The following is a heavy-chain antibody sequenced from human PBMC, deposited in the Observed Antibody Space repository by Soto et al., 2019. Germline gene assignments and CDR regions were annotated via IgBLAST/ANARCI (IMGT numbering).Heavy chain of an antibody. J-gene: IGHJ4*01. CDR2: IYYSGST. CDR1: GGSISSYY. D-gene: IGHD2-2*01. Sequence: SETLSITCTVSGGSISSYYWSWIRQPPGKGLEWIGYIYYSGSTNYNPSLKSRVTISVDTSKNQFSLKLSSVTAADTAVYYCARADVGSCRSTTCYPFHNWGRGTLVTVSS. CDR3: ARADVGSCRSTTCYPFHN. V-gene: IGHV4-59*01.